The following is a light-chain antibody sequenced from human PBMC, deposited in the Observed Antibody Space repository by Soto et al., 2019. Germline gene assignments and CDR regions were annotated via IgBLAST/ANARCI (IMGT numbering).Light chain of an antibody. CDR1: QSVSSSY. J-gene: IGKJ5*01. CDR3: QQHGTSPIP. CDR2: GAS. V-gene: IGKV3-20*01. Sequence: ETVLTQAPGTLSLSPGERATLSCRASQSVSSSYLAWHQQKPGQTPRLLVYGASSRATGIPDRFSGSGSGTDFTLTISRLEPEDFAVYYCQQHGTSPIPFGQVTLLEIK.